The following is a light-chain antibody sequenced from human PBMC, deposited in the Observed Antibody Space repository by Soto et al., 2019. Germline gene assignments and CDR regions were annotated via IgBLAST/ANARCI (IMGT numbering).Light chain of an antibody. CDR2: GAS. CDR1: QSVSSN. CDR3: QHYNNWPPWT. Sequence: EIVMTQSPATLSVSPGERATLSCRASQSVSSNLAWYQQKPVQAPRLLIYGASTTATGIPASFSGTGSGTEFTPTISSLQSEDFAIYYCQHYNNWPPWTFGQGTKVEIK. J-gene: IGKJ1*01. V-gene: IGKV3-15*01.